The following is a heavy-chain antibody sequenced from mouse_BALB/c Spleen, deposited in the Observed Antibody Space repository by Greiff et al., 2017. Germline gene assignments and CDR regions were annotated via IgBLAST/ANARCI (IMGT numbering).Heavy chain of an antibody. CDR3: ARDRYGYLYAMDY. J-gene: IGHJ4*01. V-gene: IGHV7-3*02. CDR1: GFTFTDYY. D-gene: IGHD2-2*01. CDR2: IRNKANGYTT. Sequence: EVKVVESGGGLVQPGGSLRLSCATSGFTFTDYYMSWVRQPPGKALEWLGFIRNKANGYTTEYSASVKGRFTISRDNSQSILYLQMNTLRAEDSATYYCARDRYGYLYAMDYWGQGTSVTVSS.